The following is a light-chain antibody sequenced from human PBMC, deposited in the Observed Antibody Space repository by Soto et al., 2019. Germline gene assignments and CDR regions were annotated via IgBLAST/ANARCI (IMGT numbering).Light chain of an antibody. Sequence: SYELTQPPSVSVSPGQTASITCSGDKLGDKYACWYHQKPGQSPVLVIYQDTKRPSGIPERVSGSHSGNTATLTISGTQAMDGADYYCQAWDSSTVVFGGGTQLTVL. J-gene: IGLJ2*01. V-gene: IGLV3-1*01. CDR1: KLGDKY. CDR2: QDT. CDR3: QAWDSSTVV.